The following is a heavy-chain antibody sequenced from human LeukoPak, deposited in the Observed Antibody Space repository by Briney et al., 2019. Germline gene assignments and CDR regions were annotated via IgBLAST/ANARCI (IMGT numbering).Heavy chain of an antibody. CDR3: ATNNWNYGFDY. Sequence: QPGGSLRLSCAASGFTFSSYWMSWVRQAPGKGLVWVANIKQDGSEKYYVDSVKGRFTISRDNAKNSLYLQMNSLRAEDTAVYYCATNNWNYGFDYWGQGTLVTVSS. J-gene: IGHJ4*02. V-gene: IGHV3-7*01. CDR1: GFTFSSYW. D-gene: IGHD1-7*01. CDR2: IKQDGSEK.